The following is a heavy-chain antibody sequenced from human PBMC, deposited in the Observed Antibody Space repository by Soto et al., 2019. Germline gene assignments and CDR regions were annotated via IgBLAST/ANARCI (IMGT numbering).Heavy chain of an antibody. D-gene: IGHD6-19*01. CDR3: ARDRGVAPPVAGNTHYYYSMDV. J-gene: IGHJ6*03. V-gene: IGHV1-18*01. CDR1: GYSFTNYG. Sequence: QDQLVQSGVEVKKPEASVKVSCKASGYSFTNYGITWVRQAPGQGFEWMGWISAYNGNTNYAQKFQGRVTMTTDSSTSTAYLELRSLRSDDTAMYYCARDRGVAPPVAGNTHYYYSMDVWGKGTTVTVSS. CDR2: ISAYNGNT.